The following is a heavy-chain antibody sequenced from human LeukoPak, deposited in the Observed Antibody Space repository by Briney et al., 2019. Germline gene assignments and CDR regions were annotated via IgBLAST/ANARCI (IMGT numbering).Heavy chain of an antibody. CDR1: GGSFSGYY. Sequence: PSETLSLTCAVYGGSFSGYYWSWIRQPPGKGLEWIGEINHSGSTNYNPSLKSRVTISVDTSKNQFSLKLSSVTGADTAVYYCARGRGGYYYGSGSYYNAENYYYYYYMDVWGKGTTVTVSS. CDR2: INHSGST. CDR3: ARGRGGYYYGSGSYYNAENYYYYYYMDV. V-gene: IGHV4-34*01. D-gene: IGHD3-10*01. J-gene: IGHJ6*03.